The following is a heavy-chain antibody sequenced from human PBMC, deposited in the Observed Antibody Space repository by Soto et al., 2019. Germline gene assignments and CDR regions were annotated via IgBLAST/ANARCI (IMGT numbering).Heavy chain of an antibody. CDR1: EFTFSSYS. CDR3: ARGHFGVKMDV. V-gene: IGHV3-23*01. Sequence: EVQLLESGGGLVQPGGSLRLSCAASEFTFSSYSMIWVRQAPGKGLEWVSGVNGGGDITYYAESVKGRFTMSRDNSKNTLEIHLSRVSAEDTAVFSCARGHFGVKMDVGGQGTTVTVSS. J-gene: IGHJ6*02. D-gene: IGHD3-3*01. CDR2: VNGGGDIT.